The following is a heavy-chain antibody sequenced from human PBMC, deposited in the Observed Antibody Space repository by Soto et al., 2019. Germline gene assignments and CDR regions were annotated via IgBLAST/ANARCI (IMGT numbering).Heavy chain of an antibody. V-gene: IGHV4-30-4*01. CDR3: AREVGEVDRVYG. D-gene: IGHD1-26*01. CDR1: GGFINSGDYY. CDR2: IYYSGII. Sequence: ETLSLTCTVSGGFINSGDYYWSWIRQPPGKGLEWIAYIYYSGIIYYNPSLKSRVTMSRDTSKNQFSLKLDSVTAADTAVYYCAREVGEVDRVYG. J-gene: IGHJ6*01.